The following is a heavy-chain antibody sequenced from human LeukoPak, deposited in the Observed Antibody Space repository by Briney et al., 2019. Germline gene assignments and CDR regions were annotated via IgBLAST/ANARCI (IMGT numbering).Heavy chain of an antibody. CDR1: GYTFTGYY. V-gene: IGHV3-74*01. J-gene: IGHJ1*01. CDR3: LYGGYFQH. D-gene: IGHD3-16*01. CDR2: INSDETIS. Sequence: ASVKVSCKASGYTFTGYYMHWVRQVPNQGLMWVSRINSDETISEYVDSVNGRFTISRDNAKNTLYLQMNSLRAEDTAVYFCLYGGYFQHWGQGTLVTVSS.